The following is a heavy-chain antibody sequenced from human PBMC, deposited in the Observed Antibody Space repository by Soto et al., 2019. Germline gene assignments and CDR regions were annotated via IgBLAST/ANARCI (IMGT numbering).Heavy chain of an antibody. CDR1: GFTFSSYA. J-gene: IGHJ2*01. V-gene: IGHV3-23*01. CDR3: AKVPGYCGGGSCYWYVDL. CDR2: ISGSGGSA. D-gene: IGHD2-21*01. Sequence: PGGSLRLSCAASGFTFSSYAMSWVRQAPGKGLEWVSGISGSGGSAYYADSVKGRFTTSRDSSKDTLYLQMSSLRADDTALYYCAKVPGYCGGGSCYWYVDLWGRGALVTVSS.